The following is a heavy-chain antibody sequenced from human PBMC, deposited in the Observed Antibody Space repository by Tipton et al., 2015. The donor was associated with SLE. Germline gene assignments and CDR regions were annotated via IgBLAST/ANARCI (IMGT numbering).Heavy chain of an antibody. D-gene: IGHD3-16*01. CDR3: AKGGRLGRGPIDY. CDR2: IWYDGSNE. J-gene: IGHJ4*02. V-gene: IGHV3-30*18. CDR1: GFGFTSYG. Sequence: SLRLSCVASGFGFTSYGMHWVRQAPGKGLESVAVIWYDGSNEYYADSVKGRFTISRDNAKNMLFLQMNSLRAEDTAMYYCAKGGRLGRGPIDYWGQGTLVTVSS.